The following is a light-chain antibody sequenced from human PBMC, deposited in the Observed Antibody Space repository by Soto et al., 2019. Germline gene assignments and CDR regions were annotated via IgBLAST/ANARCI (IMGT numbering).Light chain of an antibody. J-gene: IGKJ1*01. Sequence: EIVLTQSPGTLSLSPGERPTLSCRSSQSVSSSYLAWYQQKPGQAPRLLIYGASNRATGIPDRFSGSGSGTDFTLTISRLEPEDFAVYYCQQYGSSPRTFGQGTKVDIK. V-gene: IGKV3-20*01. CDR2: GAS. CDR1: QSVSSSY. CDR3: QQYGSSPRT.